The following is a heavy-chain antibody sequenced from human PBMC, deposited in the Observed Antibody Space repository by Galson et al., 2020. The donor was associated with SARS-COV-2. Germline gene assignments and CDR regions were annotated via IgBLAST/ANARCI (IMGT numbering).Heavy chain of an antibody. CDR2: IYYSGST. CDR3: AIIERDTAMDPSGLYYYGMDV. Sequence: SETLSLTCTVSGGSVSSGSYYWSWIRQPPGKGLEWIGFIYYSGSTNYNPSLKSPVTISVDTSKNQFSLKLSSVTAADTAVYYCAIIERDTAMDPSGLYYYGMDVWGQGTTVTVSS. CDR1: GGSVSSGSYY. V-gene: IGHV4-61*01. D-gene: IGHD5-18*01. J-gene: IGHJ6*02.